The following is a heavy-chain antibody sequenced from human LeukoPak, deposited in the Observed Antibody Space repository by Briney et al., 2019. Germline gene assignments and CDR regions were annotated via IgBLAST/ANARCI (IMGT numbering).Heavy chain of an antibody. Sequence: SETLSLTCTVSGGSINTYYWNWIRQPPGKGLEWIAYIYYSGDTNYNPSLKSRVTVSVDTSKNQFSLKLSSVTAADTAVYYCARMPDILTGLDSWGXXTLXTXS. CDR3: ARMPDILTGLDS. J-gene: IGHJ5*01. V-gene: IGHV4-59*01. CDR1: GGSINTYY. CDR2: IYYSGDT. D-gene: IGHD3-9*01.